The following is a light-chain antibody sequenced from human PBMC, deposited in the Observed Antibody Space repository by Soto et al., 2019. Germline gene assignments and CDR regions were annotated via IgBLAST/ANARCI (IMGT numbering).Light chain of an antibody. CDR2: GNN. CDR3: QSYDNRLRAV. J-gene: IGLJ1*01. V-gene: IGLV1-40*01. CDR1: SSNIGAGYN. Sequence: QSVLTQPSSVSGDPGQTVTLYCTGSSSNIGAGYNVHWYQQLPGTAPKLLIHGNNNRPSGVPDRFSGSKSGTSASLAITGLQVEDEGNYYGQSYDNRLRAVFGTGTQLTVL.